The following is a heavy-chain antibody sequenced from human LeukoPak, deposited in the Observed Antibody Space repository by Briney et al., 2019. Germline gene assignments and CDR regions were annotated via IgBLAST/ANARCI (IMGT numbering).Heavy chain of an antibody. CDR1: GFTFSSYW. V-gene: IGHV3-7*01. Sequence: GGSLRLSCAASGFTFSSYWMSLVRQAPGKGLEWVANIKQDGSEKYYVDSVKGRFTISRDNAKNSLYLQMNSLRAEDTAVYYCARDAGYCSGGSCSDLFDYWGQGTLVTVSS. CDR2: IKQDGSEK. D-gene: IGHD2-15*01. CDR3: ARDAGYCSGGSCSDLFDY. J-gene: IGHJ4*02.